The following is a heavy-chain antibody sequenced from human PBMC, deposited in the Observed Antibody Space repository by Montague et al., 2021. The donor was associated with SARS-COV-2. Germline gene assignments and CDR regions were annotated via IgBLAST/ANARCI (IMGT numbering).Heavy chain of an antibody. Sequence: TLSLTCTVSGRCIKGQDDSWRVLPPATGKGRIWIGYRYTLGSTCYNPSLKSRVTISMDTSKNQLSLRLSSVTAADTAVYFCSRSPYRTAYLNGMDVWGQGTTVTVSS. D-gene: IGHD1-14*01. J-gene: IGHJ6*02. V-gene: IGHV4-61*09. CDR2: RYTLGST. CDR3: SRSPYRTAYLNGMDV. CDR1: GRCIKGQDDS.